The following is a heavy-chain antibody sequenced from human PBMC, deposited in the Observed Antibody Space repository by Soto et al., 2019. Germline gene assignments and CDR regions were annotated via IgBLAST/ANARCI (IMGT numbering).Heavy chain of an antibody. D-gene: IGHD3-3*01. CDR1: GFTFSNAW. J-gene: IGHJ6*03. CDR2: IKSKTDGGTT. V-gene: IGHV3-15*01. CDR3: TTVFYDFWSGTPYYYYMDV. Sequence: GGSLRLSCAASGFTFSNAWMSWVRQAPGKGLEWVGRIKSKTDGGTTDYAAPVKGRFTISRDDSKNTLYLQMNSLKTEDTAVYYCTTVFYDFWSGTPYYYYMDVWGKGTTVTVSS.